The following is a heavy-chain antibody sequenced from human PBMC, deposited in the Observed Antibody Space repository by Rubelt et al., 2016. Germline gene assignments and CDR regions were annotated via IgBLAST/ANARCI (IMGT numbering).Heavy chain of an antibody. D-gene: IGHD7-27*01. CDR2: VHYNGAT. J-gene: IGHJ3*01. CDR1: GGSISSDSF. Sequence: QLQLQQSGPGLVKSSETLSLACTVSGGSISSDSFWGWIRQPPDKGLEWVGCVHYNGATHYNPSLESRVTFSLDTSKNQFPLQLTSVTAVDTAMYYCAGEDWGDGFHVWGQGTVVTVSS. V-gene: IGHV4-39*07. CDR3: AGEDWGDGFHV.